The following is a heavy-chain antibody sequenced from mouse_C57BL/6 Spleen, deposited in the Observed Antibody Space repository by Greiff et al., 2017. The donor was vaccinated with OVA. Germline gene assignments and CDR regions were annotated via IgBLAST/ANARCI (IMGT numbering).Heavy chain of an antibody. Sequence: EVKLVESGGGLVKPGGSLKLSCAASGFTFSDYGMHWVRQAPEKGLEWVAYISSGSSTIYYADTVKGRFTISRDNAKNTLFLQMTSLRSEDTAMYYCAITTVVATDFDYWGQGTTLTVSS. CDR3: AITTVVATDFDY. CDR1: GFTFSDYG. V-gene: IGHV5-17*01. J-gene: IGHJ2*01. D-gene: IGHD1-1*01. CDR2: ISSGSSTI.